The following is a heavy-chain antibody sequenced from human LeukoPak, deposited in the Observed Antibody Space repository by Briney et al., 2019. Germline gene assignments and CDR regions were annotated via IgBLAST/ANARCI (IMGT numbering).Heavy chain of an antibody. CDR1: GGTFSSYA. D-gene: IGHD6-25*01. V-gene: IGHV1-69*05. CDR2: IIPIFGTA. J-gene: IGHJ4*02. CDR3: ARALLMTQYSSGWYFDY. Sequence: SVKVSCKASGGTFSSYAISWVRQAPGQGLEWMGRIIPIFGTANYAQKFQGRVTITTDESTSTAYMELSSLRSEDTAVYYCARALLMTQYSSGWYFDYWGQGTLVTVSS.